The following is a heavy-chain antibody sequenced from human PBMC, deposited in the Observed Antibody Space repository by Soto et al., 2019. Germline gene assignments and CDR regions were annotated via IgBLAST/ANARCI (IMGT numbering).Heavy chain of an antibody. J-gene: IGHJ4*02. Sequence: TXESLSLPCTDSGGSISSYHWSWIRQSPGKGLEWIGFISDSGSINYNPSLKSRVTISVDTSKNQFSLKLRSVTAADTAVYYCARDPGPECTTANCYTDGWGQGKLVTVSS. CDR2: ISDSGSI. V-gene: IGHV4-59*12. D-gene: IGHD2-2*01. CDR3: ARDPGPECTTANCYTDG. CDR1: GGSISSYH.